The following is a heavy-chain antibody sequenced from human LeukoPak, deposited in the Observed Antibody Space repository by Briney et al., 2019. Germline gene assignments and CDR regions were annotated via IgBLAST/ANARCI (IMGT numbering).Heavy chain of an antibody. V-gene: IGHV3-23*01. CDR3: AKDGKSTGYCSGGSCYEGTYYFDY. CDR2: VSGSGGST. Sequence: PGGSLRPSCAASGFTFSSYAMSWVRQTPGKGLEWVSTVSGSGGSTYYADSVKGRFTISRDNSKNTLYLQMNSLRAEDTAVYYCAKDGKSTGYCSGGSCYEGTYYFDYWGQGTLVTVSS. D-gene: IGHD2-15*01. CDR1: GFTFSSYA. J-gene: IGHJ4*02.